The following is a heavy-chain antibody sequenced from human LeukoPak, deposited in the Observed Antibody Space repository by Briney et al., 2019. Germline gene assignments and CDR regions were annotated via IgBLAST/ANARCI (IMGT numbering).Heavy chain of an antibody. CDR1: GFSLSTSGVG. J-gene: IGHJ3*02. CDR3: AAMTGYWADDAFDI. V-gene: IGHV2-5*02. Sequence: SGPTLVKPTQTLTLTCTFSGFSLSTSGVGVGWIRQPPGKALEWLALIYWDDDKRYSPSLKSRLTITKDTSKNQVVLTMTNMDPVDTATYYCAAMTGYWADDAFDIWGQGTMVTVSS. D-gene: IGHD3-9*01. CDR2: IYWDDDK.